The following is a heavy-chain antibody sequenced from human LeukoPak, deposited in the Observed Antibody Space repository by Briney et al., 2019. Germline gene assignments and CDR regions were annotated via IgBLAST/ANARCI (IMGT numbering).Heavy chain of an antibody. V-gene: IGHV1-18*01. CDR3: AREGLEQQLDFDY. CDR1: GYTFTSYG. Sequence: VASVKVSCKASGYTFTSYGISWVRQAPGQGLEWMGWISAYNGNTNYAQKLQGRVTMTTDTSTSTAYMELRSLRPEDTVVYYCAREGLEQQLDFDYWGQGTLVTVSS. CDR2: ISAYNGNT. D-gene: IGHD6-13*01. J-gene: IGHJ4*02.